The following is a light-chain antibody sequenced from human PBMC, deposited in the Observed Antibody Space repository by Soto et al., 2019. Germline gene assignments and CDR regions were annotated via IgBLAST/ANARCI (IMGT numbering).Light chain of an antibody. J-gene: IGLJ3*02. CDR1: SSDVGSYNL. Sequence: QSALTQPASVSGSPGQSITISCTGTSSDVGSYNLVSWYQQHPGKAPKLMIYAGSKRPSGVSNRFSGSKSGNTASLTISGLQAEDAADYYCCSYAGSSTWVFGGGTTLTV. CDR2: AGS. CDR3: CSYAGSSTWV. V-gene: IGLV2-23*01.